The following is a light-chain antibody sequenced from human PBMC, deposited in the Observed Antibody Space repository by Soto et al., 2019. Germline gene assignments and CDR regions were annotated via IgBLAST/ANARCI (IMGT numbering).Light chain of an antibody. CDR3: QQYGRSPRT. J-gene: IGKJ3*01. Sequence: EIVLTKSPDTLSLSPGERATLSCRASLSVSSYLAWYQQKLGQAPRLLIYGASSRATGIPDRFSGSGSGTACTLIISRLEPEDFAVYYCQQYGRSPRTFGPGTKVDI. CDR1: LSVSSY. CDR2: GAS. V-gene: IGKV3-20*01.